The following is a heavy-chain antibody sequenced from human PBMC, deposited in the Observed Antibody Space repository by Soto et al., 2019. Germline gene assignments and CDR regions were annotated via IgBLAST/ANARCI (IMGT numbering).Heavy chain of an antibody. CDR2: IYHSWSA. J-gene: IGHJ4*02. CDR3: ARSVFLSGGSYKGLIWLHYFDT. D-gene: IGHD3-3*01. V-gene: IGHV4-31*02. CDR1: GGSISSGGYY. Sequence: SETLSLTCTVSGGSISSGGYYWSWIRQHLGKGLEWIGYIYHSWSAIYPPSLKSRVNCSLDGSKNEFSLKVNSVTAADMAVYFCARSVFLSGGSYKGLIWLHYFDTWGPGTLVTVCS.